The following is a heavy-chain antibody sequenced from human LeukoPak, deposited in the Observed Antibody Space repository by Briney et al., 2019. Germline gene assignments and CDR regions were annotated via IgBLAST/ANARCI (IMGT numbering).Heavy chain of an antibody. J-gene: IGHJ4*02. Sequence: GGSLRISCSASGFTFSSYSMNWVRQAPGKGLEWVANIKQDGSKKSYVDSVKGRFTISRDNAKNSLYLQMNSLRAEDTAIYYCTRVGYIDEGIDYWGQGTLVTVSS. CDR2: IKQDGSKK. CDR3: TRVGYIDEGIDY. V-gene: IGHV3-7*04. D-gene: IGHD5-24*01. CDR1: GFTFSSYS.